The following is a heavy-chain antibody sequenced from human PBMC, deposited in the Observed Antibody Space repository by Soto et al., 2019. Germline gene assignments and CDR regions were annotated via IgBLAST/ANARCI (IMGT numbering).Heavy chain of an antibody. D-gene: IGHD6-6*01. CDR1: GYSFTSYW. CDR2: IYPGDSDT. J-gene: IGHJ6*03. Sequence: GESLKISCKGSGYSFTSYWIGWVRQMPGKGLEWMGIIYPGDSDTRYSPSFQGQVTISADKSISTAYLQWSSLKASDTAMYYCARQSRLKYSSSYYYYYMDVWGKGTTVTVSS. CDR3: ARQSRLKYSSSYYYYYMDV. V-gene: IGHV5-51*01.